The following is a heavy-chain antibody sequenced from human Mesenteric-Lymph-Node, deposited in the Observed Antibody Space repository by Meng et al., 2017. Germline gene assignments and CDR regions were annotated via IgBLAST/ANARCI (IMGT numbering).Heavy chain of an antibody. Sequence: VPLQESGPGLVKPSGTLSLTCAVSGGSISSSNWWSWVRQPPGKGLEWIGYIHHSGSAYYNPSLKSRVSISVDTSKNQFSLNLNSMTAADTAVYYCASFDHIPRRNYFDYWGQGTLVTVSS. D-gene: IGHD2-21*01. V-gene: IGHV4-4*02. CDR3: ASFDHIPRRNYFDY. CDR1: GGSISSSNW. CDR2: IHHSGSA. J-gene: IGHJ4*02.